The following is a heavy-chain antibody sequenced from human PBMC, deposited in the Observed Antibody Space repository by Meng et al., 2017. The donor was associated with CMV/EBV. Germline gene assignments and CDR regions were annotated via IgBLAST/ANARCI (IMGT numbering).Heavy chain of an antibody. V-gene: IGHV3-30*04. CDR2: ISYDGSNK. J-gene: IGHJ6*02. D-gene: IGHD6-25*01. CDR1: GFTFSSYA. Sequence: GGSLRLSCAASGFTFSSYAMHWVRQAPGKGLEWVAVISYDGSNKYYADSVKGRFTISRDNSKNTLYLQMNSLRVEDTAVYYCARGDSSVYYYYYYGMDVWGQGTTVTVSS. CDR3: ARGDSSVYYYYYYGMDV.